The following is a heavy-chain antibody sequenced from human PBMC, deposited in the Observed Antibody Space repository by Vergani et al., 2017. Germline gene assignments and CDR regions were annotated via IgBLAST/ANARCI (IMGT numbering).Heavy chain of an antibody. CDR3: ARDRGVPGPPGKFDY. D-gene: IGHD1-1*01. Sequence: QVQLVQSGAEVKKPGASVKVSCKASGYTFTGYYMHWVRQAPGQGLEWMGWINPNSGGTNYAQKFQGRVTMTRDTSISTAYMELSRLRSDDTAVYYCARDRGVPGPPGKFDYWGQGTLVTVSS. CDR2: INPNSGGT. CDR1: GYTFTGYY. V-gene: IGHV1-2*02. J-gene: IGHJ4*02.